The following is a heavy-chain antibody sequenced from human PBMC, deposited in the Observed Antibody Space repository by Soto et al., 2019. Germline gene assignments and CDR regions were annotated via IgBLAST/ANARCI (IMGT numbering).Heavy chain of an antibody. J-gene: IGHJ6*02. CDR2: INPNRGST. Sequence: ASVKVSCKASGYSVTSYYMHWVRQAPGQGLEWMGIINPNRGSTTYAQKFQGRVTMTRDTSTSTVYMELTSLTSGDTAVYYCARAGIAYCSSTTCYLYYYVMDVWGQGTTVTVSS. CDR1: GYSVTSYY. D-gene: IGHD2-2*01. CDR3: ARAGIAYCSSTTCYLYYYVMDV. V-gene: IGHV1-46*01.